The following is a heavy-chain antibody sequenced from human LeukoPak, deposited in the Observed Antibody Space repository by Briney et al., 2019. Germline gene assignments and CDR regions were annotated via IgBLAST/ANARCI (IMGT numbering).Heavy chain of an antibody. CDR1: GYTFTDYY. J-gene: IGHJ4*02. D-gene: IGHD7-27*01. CDR3: APLTGDEHYFDS. Sequence: ASVKVSCKASGYTFTDYYIHWVRQAPGQGLEWLGWINPIFGGTNYAQKFQGRVTMTTDTSISTAYMELSRLRSDDTAVYYCAPLTGDEHYFDSCGQGTLVSVSS. CDR2: INPIFGGT. V-gene: IGHV1-2*02.